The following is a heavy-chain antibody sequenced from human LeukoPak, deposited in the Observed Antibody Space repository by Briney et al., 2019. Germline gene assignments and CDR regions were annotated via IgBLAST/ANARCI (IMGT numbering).Heavy chain of an antibody. V-gene: IGHV3-74*01. CDR2: INPEGAST. CDR3: ARGTAITAGIDF. D-gene: IGHD6-19*01. Sequence: GGSLRLSCTASGFALSTYWMFWVRQAPGKGLVWVSQINPEGASTTYGDPAKGRFTASRDNAKNALHLQMNSLRVDDTAVYYCARGTAITAGIDFWGQGTLVTVSS. J-gene: IGHJ4*02. CDR1: GFALSTYW.